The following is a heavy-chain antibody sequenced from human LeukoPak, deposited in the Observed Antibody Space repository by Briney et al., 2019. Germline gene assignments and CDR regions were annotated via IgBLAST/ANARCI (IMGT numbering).Heavy chain of an antibody. D-gene: IGHD3-22*01. CDR1: GDSISSGNYL. CDR3: ARLHYYDSRGYYYGFDY. V-gene: IGHV4-39*01. Sequence: PSETLSFTCTVSGDSISSGNYLWGWIRQPPGKGLEWIGSISYSGNTYYNPSLKSRVTISVDTSKNQFSLKLSSMTAADTAVYYCARLHYYDSRGYYYGFDYWGQGTLVTVSS. CDR2: ISYSGNT. J-gene: IGHJ4*02.